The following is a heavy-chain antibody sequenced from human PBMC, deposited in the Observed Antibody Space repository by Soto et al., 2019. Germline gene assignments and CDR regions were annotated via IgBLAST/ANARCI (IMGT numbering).Heavy chain of an antibody. D-gene: IGHD2-21*02. CDR1: GFTFSSYG. CDR2: ISYDGSNK. Sequence: QVQLVESGGGVDQPGRSLRLSCAASGFTFSSYGMHWVRQAPGKGLEWVAVISYDGSNKYYADSVKGRFTISRDNSKNTLYLQMNSLRAEDTAVYYCAKGQRWLLFAGPFDYWGQGTLVSVSS. CDR3: AKGQRWLLFAGPFDY. J-gene: IGHJ4*02. V-gene: IGHV3-30*18.